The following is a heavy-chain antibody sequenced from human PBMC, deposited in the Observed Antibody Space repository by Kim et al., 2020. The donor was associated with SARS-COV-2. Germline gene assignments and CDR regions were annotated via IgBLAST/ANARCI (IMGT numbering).Heavy chain of an antibody. J-gene: IGHJ5*02. CDR3: ATGRVAGPPAGFDP. CDR1: GYTLTDLS. V-gene: IGHV1-24*01. Sequence: ASVKVSCKVSGYTLTDLSMHWVRQAPGKGLEWMGGFDPEDGATIYAQKFQGRVTMTEDTSTDTAYMELSSLRSEDTAVYYCATGRVAGPPAGFDPWGQGTLVTVSS. CDR2: FDPEDGAT. D-gene: IGHD2-21*01.